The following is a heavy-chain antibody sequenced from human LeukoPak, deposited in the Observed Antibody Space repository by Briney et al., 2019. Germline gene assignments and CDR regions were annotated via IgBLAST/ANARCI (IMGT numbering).Heavy chain of an antibody. CDR1: GYGFSDVY. CDR2: INHHSGAT. CDR3: APSSSVTHTRDP. D-gene: IGHD5/OR15-5a*01. V-gene: IGHV1-2*02. J-gene: IGHJ5*02. Sequence: ASVKVSCKASGYGFSDVYFNWVRQAPGQGLEWMGWINHHSGATNYAQRFQGRVSMDASIDTAYMELSRLTSDDTAVYYCAPSSSVTHTRDPWGQGTLVTVSS.